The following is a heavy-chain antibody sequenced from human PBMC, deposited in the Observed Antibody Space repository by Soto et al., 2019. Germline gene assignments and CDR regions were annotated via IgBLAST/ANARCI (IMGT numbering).Heavy chain of an antibody. CDR1: GGSISSSSCY. CDR3: ARGIYKDIAAADRYYYYMDV. CDR2: INHSGST. J-gene: IGHJ6*03. D-gene: IGHD6-13*01. V-gene: IGHV4-39*07. Sequence: SETLSLTCTVSGGSISSSSCYWGWIRQPPGKGLEWIGEINHSGSTNYNPSLKSRVTISVDTSKNQFSLKLSSVTAADTAVYYCARGIYKDIAAADRYYYYMDVWGKGTTVTVSS.